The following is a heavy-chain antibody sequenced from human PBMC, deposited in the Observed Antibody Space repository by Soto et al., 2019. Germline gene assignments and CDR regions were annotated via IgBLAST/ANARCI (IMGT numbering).Heavy chain of an antibody. CDR2: IDWDDSK. D-gene: IGHD6-13*01. CDR3: ARIRQQPGSYSYSYGMDV. CDR1: GFSLSTPGMC. V-gene: IGHV2-70*13. Sequence: SGPTLLNPTQTLALTCPFSGFSLSTPGMCVPWIRQPPGKALEWLALIDWDDSKYYSTSLRTRHTISKDTSKNQVVLTLTNMDPVDTATYYCARIRQQPGSYSYSYGMDVWGQGTTVTVSS. J-gene: IGHJ6*02.